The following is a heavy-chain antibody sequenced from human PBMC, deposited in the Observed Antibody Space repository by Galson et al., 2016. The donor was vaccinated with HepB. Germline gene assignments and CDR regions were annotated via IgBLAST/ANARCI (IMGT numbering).Heavy chain of an antibody. D-gene: IGHD4/OR15-4a*01. CDR1: GFGFSSYA. CDR2: VSCDGSDI. J-gene: IGHJ4*02. V-gene: IGHV3-30*04. Sequence: SLRLSCAASGFGFSSYAMHWVRQAPGKGLEWLAVVSCDGSDIYQVDSVKGRFTISRDNFENTLYLQMNSLTAEDTAVYYCAREGSFMLTFFDYWGQGTLVTVSS. CDR3: AREGSFMLTFFDY.